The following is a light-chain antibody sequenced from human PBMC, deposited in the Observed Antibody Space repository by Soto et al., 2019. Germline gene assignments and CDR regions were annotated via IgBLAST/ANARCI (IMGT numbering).Light chain of an antibody. CDR2: ASS. J-gene: IGKJ2*01. Sequence: DIQMTQSPSSLSASVGDRVTIACRASQSITTYLNWYQQKPGKAPKLLIFASSSLQSGVPSRFSGGGSGTDFTLTISSLQPDDFATYYCQQSYGSPRTFGQGTKLEIK. V-gene: IGKV1-39*01. CDR3: QQSYGSPRT. CDR1: QSITTY.